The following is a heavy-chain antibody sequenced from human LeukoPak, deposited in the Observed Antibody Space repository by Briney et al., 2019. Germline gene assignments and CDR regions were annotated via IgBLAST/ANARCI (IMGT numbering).Heavy chain of an antibody. J-gene: IGHJ4*02. CDR3: ARGDSSSWYGYY. Sequence: SETLSLTCTVSGGSISSSSYYRGWIRQPPGKGLEWIGSIYYSGSTYYNPSLKSRVTISVDTSKNQFSLKLSSVTAADTAVYYCARGDSSSWYGYYWGQGTLVTVSS. D-gene: IGHD6-13*01. V-gene: IGHV4-39*07. CDR1: GGSISSSSYY. CDR2: IYYSGST.